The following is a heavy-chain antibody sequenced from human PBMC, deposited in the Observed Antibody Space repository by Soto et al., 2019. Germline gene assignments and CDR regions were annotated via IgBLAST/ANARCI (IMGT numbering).Heavy chain of an antibody. J-gene: IGHJ4*02. V-gene: IGHV4-34*01. Sequence: QVQLQQWGAGLLMPSETLSLTCAVYGGSFSGYYWSWIRQPPGKGLEWIGEINHSGSTNYNPSLTSRVTISVDTSKNQFSLKLSSVTAADTAVYYCAARSLVLRYFVDYWGQGTLVTVSS. D-gene: IGHD3-9*01. CDR1: GGSFSGYY. CDR3: AARSLVLRYFVDY. CDR2: INHSGST.